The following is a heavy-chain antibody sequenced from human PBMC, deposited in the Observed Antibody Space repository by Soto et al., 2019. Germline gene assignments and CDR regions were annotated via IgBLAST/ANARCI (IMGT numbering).Heavy chain of an antibody. CDR1: GFIFENFG. V-gene: IGHV3-23*01. J-gene: IGHJ5*02. CDR2: ISGSGFKK. Sequence: LRXSFAASGFIFENFGISWVRQSPGKGLEWISSISGSGFKKYYADSVKGRLTISRDNSKSTVYLELNNLSAEDTAVYHCAKNQGVELVPLATVDWFDPWGQGSVVTVSS. CDR3: AKNQGVELVPLATVDWFDP. D-gene: IGHD1-26*01.